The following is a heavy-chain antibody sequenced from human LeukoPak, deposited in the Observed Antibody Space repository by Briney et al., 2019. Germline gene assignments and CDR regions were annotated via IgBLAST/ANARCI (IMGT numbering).Heavy chain of an antibody. CDR1: GFTFSSFW. J-gene: IGHJ4*02. CDR3: ARDGAARGSGSFGD. D-gene: IGHD3-10*01. CDR2: MNQDGSEK. Sequence: GGSLRLFCAASGFTFSSFWMSWVRQAPGKGLEWVANMNQDGSEKYYVDSVKGRFTISRDNGKNSLYLQVNSLRAEDTAVYYCARDGAARGSGSFGDWGQGTLLTVSS. V-gene: IGHV3-7*01.